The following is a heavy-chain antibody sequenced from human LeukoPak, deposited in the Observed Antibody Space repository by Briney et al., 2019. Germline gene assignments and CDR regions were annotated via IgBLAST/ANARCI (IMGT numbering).Heavy chain of an antibody. CDR3: ARGDHRGFYFDY. J-gene: IGHJ4*02. Sequence: SVKVSCKASGGTFSSYAISWVRQAPGQGLEWMGGIIPIFGTANYAQKFQGRVTITADESTSTAYMELSSLRSEDTAVYYCARGDHRGFYFDYWGQGTLVTVSS. CDR1: GGTFSSYA. D-gene: IGHD1-14*01. CDR2: IIPIFGTA. V-gene: IGHV1-69*13.